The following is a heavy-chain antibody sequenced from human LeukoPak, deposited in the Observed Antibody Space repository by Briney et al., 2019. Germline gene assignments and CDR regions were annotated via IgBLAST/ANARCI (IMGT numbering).Heavy chain of an antibody. CDR1: GFTFSSYS. Sequence: NTGGSLRLSCAASGFTFSSYSMNWVRQAPGKGLEWVSSISSSSSYIYYADSVKGRFTISRDNAKNSLYLQMNSLRAEDTAVYYCARGQNDVGVWFDPWGQGTLVTVSS. CDR2: ISSSSSYI. J-gene: IGHJ5*02. D-gene: IGHD1-1*01. CDR3: ARGQNDVGVWFDP. V-gene: IGHV3-21*01.